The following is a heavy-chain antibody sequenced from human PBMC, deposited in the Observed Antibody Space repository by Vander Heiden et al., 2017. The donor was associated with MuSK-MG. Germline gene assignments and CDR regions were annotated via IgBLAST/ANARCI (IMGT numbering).Heavy chain of an antibody. CDR3: ATNRSTSN. D-gene: IGHD3-16*02. J-gene: IGHJ4*02. Sequence: EVQLVESGGGLVQPGGSLRLSCAASGFTFSASWMAWVRQAPGKGMEWVAKIKEEGRERDDVDSVKGRVTISRENAKNSLCMKMTSLRVEDTAVDYGATNRSTSNWGQGTMVTVYS. CDR1: GFTFSASW. V-gene: IGHV3-7*01. CDR2: IKEEGRER.